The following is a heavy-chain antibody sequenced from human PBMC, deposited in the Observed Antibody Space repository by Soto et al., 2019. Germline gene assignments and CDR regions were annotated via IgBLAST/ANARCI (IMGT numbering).Heavy chain of an antibody. CDR3: AKDNDRGVINYFDY. Sequence: PGGSLRLSCAASGFTFSSYSMNWVRQAPGKGLEWVSSISASSSYIYYADSLKGRFTISRDNAKNSLDLQMNSLRAEDTAVYYCAKDNDRGVINYFDYWGQGTLVTVSS. D-gene: IGHD3-10*02. V-gene: IGHV3-21*04. J-gene: IGHJ4*02. CDR2: ISASSSYI. CDR1: GFTFSSYS.